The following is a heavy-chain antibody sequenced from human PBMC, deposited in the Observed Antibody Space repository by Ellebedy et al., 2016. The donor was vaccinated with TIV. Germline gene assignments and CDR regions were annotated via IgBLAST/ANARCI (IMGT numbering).Heavy chain of an antibody. D-gene: IGHD6-19*01. CDR2: SPVDGNDR. Sequence: PGGSLRLSCSPSGFIFSNYVMHWVAQAPGKGPEWLAVSPVDGNDRNYADSVKGRFAIYKDNSKNTVLLEMNSLRVEETAVYYCAREGNGSGYCGDLDNWGQGTLVTVSS. J-gene: IGHJ4*02. V-gene: IGHV3-30*01. CDR3: AREGNGSGYCGDLDN. CDR1: GFIFSNYV.